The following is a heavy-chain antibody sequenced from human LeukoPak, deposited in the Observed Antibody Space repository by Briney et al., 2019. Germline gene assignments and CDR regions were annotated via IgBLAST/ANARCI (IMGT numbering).Heavy chain of an antibody. CDR3: ARDPVGSSWSGGRY. CDR2: IYTSGST. Sequence: SETLSLTCTVSGGSISSGSYYWSWIRQPAGTGLEWIGRIYTSGSTNYNPSLKSRVTISVDTSKNQFSLKLSSVTAADTAVYYCARDPVGSSWSGGRYWGQGTLVTVSS. CDR1: GGSISSGSYY. D-gene: IGHD6-13*01. V-gene: IGHV4-61*02. J-gene: IGHJ4*02.